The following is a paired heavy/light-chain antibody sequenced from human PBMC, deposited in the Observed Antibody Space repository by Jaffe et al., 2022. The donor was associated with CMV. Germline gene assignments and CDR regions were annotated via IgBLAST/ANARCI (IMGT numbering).Light chain of an antibody. J-gene: IGLJ2*01. CDR3: NSRDSSGNHLGV. CDR2: GKN. V-gene: IGLV3-19*01. CDR1: SLRSYY. Sequence: SSELTQDPAVSVALGQTVRITCQGDSLRSYYASWYQQKPGQAPVLVIYGKNNRPSGIPDRFSGSSSGNTASLTITGAQAEDEADYYCNSRDSSGNHLGVFGGGTKLTVL.
Heavy chain of an antibody. V-gene: IGHV3-48*03. Sequence: EVQLVESGGGLVQPGGSLRLSCAASGFTFSSYEMNWVRQAPGKGLEWVSYISSSGSTIYYADSVKGRFTISRDNAKNSLYLQMNSLRAEDTAVYYCARERDSSSWYHYYYYYMDVWGKGTTVTVSS. CDR2: ISSSGSTI. J-gene: IGHJ6*03. CDR1: GFTFSSYE. D-gene: IGHD6-13*01. CDR3: ARERDSSSWYHYYYYYMDV.